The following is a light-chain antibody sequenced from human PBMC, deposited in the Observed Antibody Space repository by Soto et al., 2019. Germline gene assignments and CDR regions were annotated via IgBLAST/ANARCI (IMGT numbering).Light chain of an antibody. CDR1: QSISSW. V-gene: IGKV1-5*01. J-gene: IGKJ2*01. CDR2: DAS. Sequence: DIQMTQSPSTLSASVGDRVTITCRASQSISSWLAWYQQKPWKAPKLLIYDASSLESGGPSRVSGSGSGTEFTLTISSLQPDDFATYYCQQYNSYLYTFGQGTKLEIK. CDR3: QQYNSYLYT.